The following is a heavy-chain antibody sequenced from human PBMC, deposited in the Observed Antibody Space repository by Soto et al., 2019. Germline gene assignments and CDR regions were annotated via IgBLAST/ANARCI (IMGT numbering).Heavy chain of an antibody. V-gene: IGHV5-10-1*01. CDR2: IDPSDSQT. CDR3: ARQIYDSDTGPNFYYYFGS. D-gene: IGHD3-22*01. CDR1: GYSFAGYW. Sequence: GESLKISCKGSGYSFAGYWITWVRQKPGKGLEWMGRIDPSDSQTYYSPSFRGHVTISATKSITTVFLQWSSLRASDTAMYYCARQIYDSDTGPNFYYYFGSRRQRTPFPVSS. J-gene: IGHJ4*02.